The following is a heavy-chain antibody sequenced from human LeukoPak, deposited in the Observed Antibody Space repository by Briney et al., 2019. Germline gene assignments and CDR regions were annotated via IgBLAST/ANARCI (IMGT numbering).Heavy chain of an antibody. Sequence: SETLSLTCTVSGGSISSYYWSWIRQPPGKGLEWIGSIYYSGSTYYNPSLKSRVTISVDTSKNQFSLKLSSVTAADTAVYYCARHSSTARNFDYWGQGTLVAVSS. CDR2: IYYSGST. D-gene: IGHD6-13*01. CDR1: GGSISSYY. J-gene: IGHJ4*02. CDR3: ARHSSTARNFDY. V-gene: IGHV4-59*12.